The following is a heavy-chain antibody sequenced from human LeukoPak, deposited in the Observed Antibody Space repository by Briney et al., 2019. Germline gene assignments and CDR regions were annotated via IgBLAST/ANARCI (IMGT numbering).Heavy chain of an antibody. CDR1: GGSISSYY. Sequence: SETLSLTCTVSGGSISSYYWSWIRQPPGKGLEWIGYIYYSGSANYNPSLKSRVTISVDTSKNQFSLKLSSVTAADTAVYYCARGLTTLDYWGQGTLVTVSS. CDR3: ARGLTTLDY. J-gene: IGHJ4*02. D-gene: IGHD1-14*01. V-gene: IGHV4-59*01. CDR2: IYYSGSA.